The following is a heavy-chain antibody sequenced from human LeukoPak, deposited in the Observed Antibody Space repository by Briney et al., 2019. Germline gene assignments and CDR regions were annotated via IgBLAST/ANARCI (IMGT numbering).Heavy chain of an antibody. D-gene: IGHD5-24*01. CDR2: INHSGST. CDR1: GGPFSGYY. Sequence: PSETLSLTCAGYGGPFSGYYWSWIRQPPGKGLEWIGEINHSGSTNYNPSLKSRVTISVDTSKNQFSLKLSSVTAADTAVYYCARVVMATANYYYYGMDVWGQGTTVTVSS. J-gene: IGHJ6*02. V-gene: IGHV4-34*01. CDR3: ARVVMATANYYYYGMDV.